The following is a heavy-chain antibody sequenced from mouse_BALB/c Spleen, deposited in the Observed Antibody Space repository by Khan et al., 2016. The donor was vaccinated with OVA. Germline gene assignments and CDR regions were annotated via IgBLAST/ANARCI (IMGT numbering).Heavy chain of an antibody. CDR2: MIYTGYT. CDR1: GDSITSGY. Sequence: VQLKESGPSLVKPSQTLSLTCSVTGDSITSGYWSWIRKFPGTKLEYMGYMIYTGYTDYNPSLKSRIAITRHTSKNQYYLQLNSVTAEDTATYYCARSTYRYAFAYWGQGTLVTVSA. V-gene: IGHV3-8*02. D-gene: IGHD2-14*01. J-gene: IGHJ3*01. CDR3: ARSTYRYAFAY.